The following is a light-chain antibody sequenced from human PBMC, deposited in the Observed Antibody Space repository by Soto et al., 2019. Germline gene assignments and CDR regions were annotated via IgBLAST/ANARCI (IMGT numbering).Light chain of an antibody. Sequence: SSVLTQPPSVSVAPGQTATITCGGNNIGIKSVQWYQQKPGQAPVLVVHDDGDRPSGIPERVSGSNSGNTATLTISRVEAGDEADYYCQVWDSSSDHPVFGGGTKVTVL. J-gene: IGLJ3*02. V-gene: IGLV3-21*02. CDR3: QVWDSSSDHPV. CDR2: DDG. CDR1: NIGIKS.